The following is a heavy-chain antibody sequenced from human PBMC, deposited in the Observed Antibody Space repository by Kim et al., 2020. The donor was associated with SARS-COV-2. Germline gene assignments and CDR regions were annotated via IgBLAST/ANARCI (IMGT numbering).Heavy chain of an antibody. CDR1: GAPISGYY. V-gene: IGHV4-59*13. Sequence: SETLSHTCTVSGAPISGYYWIWIRQPPGKGLEWIGTFYRSGSTSSNPSLKSRVTTSAATSRHQFSLQLSSVTAADTALYYCAGWDYSDNAGLVFWGQGTLVTVSS. CDR3: AGWDYSDNAGLVF. J-gene: IGHJ4*02. CDR2: FYRSGST. D-gene: IGHD4-4*01.